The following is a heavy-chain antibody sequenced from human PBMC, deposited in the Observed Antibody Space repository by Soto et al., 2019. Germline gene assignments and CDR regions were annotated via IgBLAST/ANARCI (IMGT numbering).Heavy chain of an antibody. V-gene: IGHV3-23*01. D-gene: IGHD6-13*01. J-gene: IGHJ4*02. Sequence: EVQLLESGGGLVQPGGSLRLSCAASGFTFSSYAMSWVRQAPGKGLEWVSLISGSGSGTYYADSVKGRFTIYRDNSKNTLYLQMHSLRAEDTAVCYCAKHAAAAAPDYWDQGTMVTVSS. CDR2: ISGSGSGT. CDR1: GFTFSSYA. CDR3: AKHAAAAAPDY.